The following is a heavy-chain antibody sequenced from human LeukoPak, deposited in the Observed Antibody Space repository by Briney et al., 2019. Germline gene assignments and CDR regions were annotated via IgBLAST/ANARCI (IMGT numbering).Heavy chain of an antibody. CDR3: ARGEDDYTDWFDP. J-gene: IGHJ5*02. Sequence: GRSLRLSCAASGFTFSSYGMHWVRQAPGKGLGWVAVIWYDGSNKYYADSVKGRFTISRDNSKNTLYLQMNSLRAEDTAVYYCARGEDDYTDWFDPWGQGTLVTVSS. V-gene: IGHV3-33*01. CDR1: GFTFSSYG. CDR2: IWYDGSNK. D-gene: IGHD5-24*01.